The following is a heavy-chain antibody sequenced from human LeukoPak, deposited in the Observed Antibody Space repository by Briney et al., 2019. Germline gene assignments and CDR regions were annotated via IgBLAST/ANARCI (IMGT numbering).Heavy chain of an antibody. V-gene: IGHV3-20*04. CDR2: INWNGGST. Sequence: PGGTLRLSCAASGFTFSSYGMSWVRQAPGKGLEWVSGINWNGGSTGYADSVKGRFTISRDNAKNSLYLQMNSLRAEDTALYYCAREAAYDSSGYCSDYWGQGTLVTVSS. CDR1: GFTFSSYG. J-gene: IGHJ4*02. D-gene: IGHD3-22*01. CDR3: AREAAYDSSGYCSDY.